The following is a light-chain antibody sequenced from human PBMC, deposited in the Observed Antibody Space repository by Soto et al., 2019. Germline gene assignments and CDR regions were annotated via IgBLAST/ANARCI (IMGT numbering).Light chain of an antibody. J-gene: IGKJ5*01. Sequence: EVVLTQSPGTLSLSPLEIAALSFMASQSVSTSFLAWYQQKPGQAPRLLIYGASSRATGIPDRFSGSGSGTDFTLTINRLEPEDFAVYYCQQYGSSPITFGQGTRLEI. CDR1: QSVSTSF. CDR2: GAS. V-gene: IGKV3-20*01. CDR3: QQYGSSPIT.